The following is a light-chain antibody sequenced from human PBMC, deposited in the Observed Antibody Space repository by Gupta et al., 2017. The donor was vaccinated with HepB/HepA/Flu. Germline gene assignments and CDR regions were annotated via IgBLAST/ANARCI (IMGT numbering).Light chain of an antibody. V-gene: IGKV3-15*01. Sequence: EILMTQSPATLSVSPGERATLSCRASQSVSSDLAWYQQKPGQAPRLLIYGASTRATGIPARFSGSGSGTEFTLTISSLQSEDFAVYYCQQYNNWPPGFGGGTKVEIK. J-gene: IGKJ4*01. CDR1: QSVSSD. CDR3: QQYNNWPPG. CDR2: GAS.